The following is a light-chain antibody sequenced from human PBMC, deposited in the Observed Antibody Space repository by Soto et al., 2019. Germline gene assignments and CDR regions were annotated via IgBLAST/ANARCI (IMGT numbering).Light chain of an antibody. CDR1: SGHSSYI. J-gene: IGLJ2*01. V-gene: IGLV4-60*02. Sequence: QSVLTQSSSASASLGSSVKLTCTLSSGHSSYIIAWHQQQLGKAPRYLMKLEGSGSYNKGSGVPDRFSGSSSGADRYLTISNLQFEDEADYYCETWDINTHVVFGGGTKLTVL. CDR2: LEGSGSY. CDR3: ETWDINTHVV.